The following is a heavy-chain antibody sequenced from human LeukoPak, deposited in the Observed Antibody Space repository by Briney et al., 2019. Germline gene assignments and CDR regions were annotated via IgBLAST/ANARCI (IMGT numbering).Heavy chain of an antibody. CDR3: AGDRGGGSGYAFDI. J-gene: IGHJ3*02. V-gene: IGHV3-21*01. CDR2: ISSSSSYI. D-gene: IGHD3-22*01. CDR1: GFTFSSYS. Sequence: GGSLRLSCAASGFTFSSYSMNWARQAPGKGLEWVSSISSSSSYIYYADSVKGRFTISRDNAKKSLYLQMNSLRAEDTAVYYCAGDRGGGSGYAFDIWGQGTMVTVSS.